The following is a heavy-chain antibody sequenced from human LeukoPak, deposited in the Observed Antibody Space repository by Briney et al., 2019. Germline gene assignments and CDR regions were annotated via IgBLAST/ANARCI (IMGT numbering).Heavy chain of an antibody. D-gene: IGHD3-10*01. CDR1: CGSISSYF. CDR3: ARDGADVYGRAFDY. V-gene: IGHV4-4*07. J-gene: IGHJ4*02. Sequence: PSETLSLTCNVSCGSISSYFWTCIRQPAGKGLEWIVRIHASGTTNYNSSLKSRVSMSVDTSKNQFSLKPTSVTAADTAVYFCARDGADVYGRAFDYWGQGTLVSVSS. CDR2: IHASGTT.